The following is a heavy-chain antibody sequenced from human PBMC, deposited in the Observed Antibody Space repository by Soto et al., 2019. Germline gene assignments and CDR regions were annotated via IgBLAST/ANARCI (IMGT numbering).Heavy chain of an antibody. V-gene: IGHV4-61*01. CDR3: ARSVVAAYNWFDP. D-gene: IGHD1-26*01. CDR2: IYYSGST. Sequence: PSETLSLTCTVSGGSVSSGSYYWSWIRQPPGKGLEWIGYIYYSGSTNYNPSLKSRVTISVDTSKNQFSLKLSSVTAADTAEYYCARSVVAAYNWFDPWGQGTLVTVSS. CDR1: GGSVSSGSYY. J-gene: IGHJ5*02.